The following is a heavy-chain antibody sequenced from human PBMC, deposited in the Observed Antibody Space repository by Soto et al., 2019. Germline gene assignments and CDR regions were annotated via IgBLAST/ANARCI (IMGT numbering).Heavy chain of an antibody. CDR2: IYYSGST. J-gene: IGHJ5*02. V-gene: IGHV4-59*01. Sequence: SETLSLTCTVSGGSISSYYWSWIRQPPGKGLEWIGYIYYSGSTNYNPALKSRVTISVDTSKNQFSLKLSSVTAADTAVYYCARDRSYSYGYTLYNWFEPWGQGTLVTVSS. CDR1: GGSISSYY. D-gene: IGHD5-18*01. CDR3: ARDRSYSYGYTLYNWFEP.